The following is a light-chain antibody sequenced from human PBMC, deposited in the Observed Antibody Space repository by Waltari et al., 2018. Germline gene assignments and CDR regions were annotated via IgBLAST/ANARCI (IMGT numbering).Light chain of an antibody. J-gene: IGLJ2*01. V-gene: IGLV2-8*01. CDR3: SSYAGSNFVV. CDR2: EVS. Sequence: QSALAQPPSASGSPGQSVTISCTGTSSDVGGYNYLSWYQQHPGKAPKLMIYEVSKRPSGVPDRFSGSKSGNTASLTVSGLQAEDEAAYYCSSYAGSNFVVFGGGTKVTVL. CDR1: SSDVGGYNY.